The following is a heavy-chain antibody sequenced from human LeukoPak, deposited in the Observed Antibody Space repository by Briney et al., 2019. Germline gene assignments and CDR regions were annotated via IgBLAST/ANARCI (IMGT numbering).Heavy chain of an antibody. CDR2: INYSGNT. Sequence: SETLSLTCTVSGASITRRYWSWIRQPPGKGLEWIRYINYSGNTNYKPSLKSRVTISVDTSKNQFSLKLSSVTAADTAVYYCGRGGGGSYLEYSFDYWGQGTLVTVPS. D-gene: IGHD3-10*01. J-gene: IGHJ4*02. CDR1: GASITRRY. CDR3: GRGGGGSYLEYSFDY. V-gene: IGHV4-59*11.